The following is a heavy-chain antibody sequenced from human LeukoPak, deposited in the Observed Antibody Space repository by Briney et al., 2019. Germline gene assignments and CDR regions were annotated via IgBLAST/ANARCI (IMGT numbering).Heavy chain of an antibody. CDR3: ARGTTEYYYYYYMDV. V-gene: IGHV4-31*03. Sequence: PSQTLSLTCTVSGGSISSGGYYWSWIRQHPGKGLEWIGYIYYSGSTYYNPSLKSRVTISVDTSKNQLSLKLSSVTAADTAVYYCARGTTEYYYYYYMDVWGKGTTVTVSS. D-gene: IGHD1-7*01. CDR1: GGSISSGGYY. CDR2: IYYSGST. J-gene: IGHJ6*03.